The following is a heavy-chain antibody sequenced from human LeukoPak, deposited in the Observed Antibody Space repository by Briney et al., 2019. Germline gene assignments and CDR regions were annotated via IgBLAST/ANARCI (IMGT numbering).Heavy chain of an antibody. CDR3: ARSYDSSGYYHYYYYYGMDV. V-gene: IGHV4-39*07. CDR1: GGSISSSSYY. Sequence: SETLSLTCTVSGGSISSSSYYWGWIRQPPGKGLEWIGSIYYSGSTYYNPSLKSRVTISVDTSKNQFSLKLSSVTAADTAVYYCARSYDSSGYYHYYYYYGMDVWGQGTTVTVSS. D-gene: IGHD3-22*01. CDR2: IYYSGST. J-gene: IGHJ6*02.